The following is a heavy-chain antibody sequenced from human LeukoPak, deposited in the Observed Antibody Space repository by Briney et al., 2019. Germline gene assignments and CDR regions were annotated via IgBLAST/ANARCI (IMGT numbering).Heavy chain of an antibody. D-gene: IGHD3-10*01. Sequence: GGSLRLSCAASGFTFSSYWMSWVRQAPGKGLEWVANIKQDGSEKYYVDSVKGRFTISRDNAKNSLYLQMNSLRAEDTAVYYCARVFLWFGELSLYYYGMDVWGQGTTVTVSS. V-gene: IGHV3-7*01. CDR1: GFTFSSYW. CDR2: IKQDGSEK. J-gene: IGHJ6*02. CDR3: ARVFLWFGELSLYYYGMDV.